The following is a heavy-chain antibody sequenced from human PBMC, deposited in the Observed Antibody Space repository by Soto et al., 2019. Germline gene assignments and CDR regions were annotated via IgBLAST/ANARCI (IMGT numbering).Heavy chain of an antibody. J-gene: IGHJ6*02. V-gene: IGHV3-23*01. CDR1: GFSFRNYG. Sequence: PGGSLRLSCVASGFSFRNYGMSCFLQCPVKGLEWVSGISASGGSTYYADSVKGRFTTSRDNSKNTLYLQMNTLRAEDTAVYYCAKLSSLDDYFYYYHMDVWGQGTTVTVSS. D-gene: IGHD3-16*02. CDR3: AKLSSLDDYFYYYHMDV. CDR2: ISASGGST.